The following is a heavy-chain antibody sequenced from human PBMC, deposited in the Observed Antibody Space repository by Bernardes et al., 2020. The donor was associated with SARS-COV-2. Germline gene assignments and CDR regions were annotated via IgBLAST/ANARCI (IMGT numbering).Heavy chain of an antibody. CDR3: AKEPPGNYYSAYFDD. V-gene: IGHV3-30*18. J-gene: IGHJ4*02. Sequence: AGSRRLACATSGFSSSDYGMHWFSQVPGRGLEWVAVISHDGIETHYADSVKGRFTISRDNSRNTLHVQMDSLRVEDTALYYCAKEPPGNYYSAYFDDWGQGTLVTVSS. D-gene: IGHD1-26*01. CDR1: GFSSSDYG. CDR2: ISHDGIET.